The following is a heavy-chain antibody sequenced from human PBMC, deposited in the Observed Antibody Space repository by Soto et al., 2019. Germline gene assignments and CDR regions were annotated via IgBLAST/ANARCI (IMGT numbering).Heavy chain of an antibody. CDR2: IRSKANSYAT. Sequence: GGSLRLSCAASGFTFSGSAMHWVRQASGKGLEWVGRIRSKANSYATAYAASVKGRFTISRDDSKNTAYLQMNSLKTEDTAVYYCTRAVVPAARSPDYYYYGMDVWGQGTTVTVSS. V-gene: IGHV3-73*01. CDR3: TRAVVPAARSPDYYYYGMDV. J-gene: IGHJ6*02. CDR1: GFTFSGSA. D-gene: IGHD2-2*01.